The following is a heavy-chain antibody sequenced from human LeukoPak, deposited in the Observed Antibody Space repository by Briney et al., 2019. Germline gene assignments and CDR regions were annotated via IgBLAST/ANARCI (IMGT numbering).Heavy chain of an antibody. D-gene: IGHD3-3*01. V-gene: IGHV4-38-2*02. CDR3: ARGGDLWSGYPYYYMDV. J-gene: IGHJ6*03. CDR1: GYSISSGYY. Sequence: SETLSLTCTVSGYSISSGYYWGWIRQPPGKGLEWTGSIDHSGSTNYNPSLKSRVTISVDTSKNQFSLKLSSVTAADTAVYYCARGGDLWSGYPYYYMDVWGKGTTVTVSS. CDR2: IDHSGST.